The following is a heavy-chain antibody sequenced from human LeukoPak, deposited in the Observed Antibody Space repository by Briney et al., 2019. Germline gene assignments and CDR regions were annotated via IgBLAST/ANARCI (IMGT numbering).Heavy chain of an antibody. D-gene: IGHD3-10*01. CDR2: IYYSGST. CDR3: ARDSGPSGY. CDR1: GGSISSSSYY. Sequence: SETLSLTCTVSGGSISSSSYYWGWIRQPPGKGLEWIGSIYYSGSTYYNPSLKSRVTISVDTSKNQFSLKLSSVTAADTAVYYCARDSGPSGYWGQGTLVTVSS. J-gene: IGHJ4*02. V-gene: IGHV4-39*07.